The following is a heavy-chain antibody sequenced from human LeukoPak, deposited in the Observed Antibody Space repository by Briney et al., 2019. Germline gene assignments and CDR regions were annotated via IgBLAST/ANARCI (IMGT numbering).Heavy chain of an antibody. D-gene: IGHD5-24*01. Sequence: GGSLRLSCAASGFTFSSYSMNWVRQAPGKGLEWVSSISSSSSYIYYADSVKGRFTISRDNAKNSLYLQMNSLRAEDTAVYYCARGQGRWQDDAFDIWGQGTMVTVSS. CDR2: ISSSSSYI. CDR3: ARGQGRWQDDAFDI. CDR1: GFTFSSYS. V-gene: IGHV3-21*01. J-gene: IGHJ3*02.